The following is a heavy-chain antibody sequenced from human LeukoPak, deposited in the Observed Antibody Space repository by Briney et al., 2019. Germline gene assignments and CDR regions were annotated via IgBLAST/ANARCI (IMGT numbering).Heavy chain of an antibody. Sequence: ASVKVSCKASGYTFTSYYMHWVRQAPGQGLEWMGWINPNSGGTNYAQKFQGWVTMTRDTSISTAYMELSRLRSDDTAVYYCARGIGRNYYYYMDVWGKGTTVTVSS. V-gene: IGHV1-2*04. J-gene: IGHJ6*03. D-gene: IGHD2-15*01. CDR1: GYTFTSYY. CDR2: INPNSGGT. CDR3: ARGIGRNYYYYMDV.